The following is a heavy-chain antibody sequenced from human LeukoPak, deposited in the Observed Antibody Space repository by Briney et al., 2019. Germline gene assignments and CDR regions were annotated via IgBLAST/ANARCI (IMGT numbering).Heavy chain of an antibody. J-gene: IGHJ3*02. CDR3: ARSVRDAFDI. CDR1: GGSISSGSYY. D-gene: IGHD1-1*01. Sequence: ASQTLSLTCTVSGGSISSGSYYWSWIRQPAGKGLEWIGRIYTSGSTNYNPSLKSRVTISVDTSKNQFSLKLSSVTAADTAVYYCARSVRDAFDIWGQGTMVTVSS. V-gene: IGHV4-61*02. CDR2: IYTSGST.